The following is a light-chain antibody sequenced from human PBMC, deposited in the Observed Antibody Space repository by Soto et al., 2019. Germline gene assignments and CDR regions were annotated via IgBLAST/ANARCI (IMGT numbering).Light chain of an antibody. CDR1: QAVNTR. CDR2: LTS. Sequence: EIVLTQSPATLSSFPGDRVTLCFRASQAVNTRLAWYQHKPGQAPRLLIYLTSNRAAGIPARFSGSGSETDFTLTISDVEPEDFAVYYCHQRQSWPRTFGQGTKVDIK. J-gene: IGKJ1*01. CDR3: HQRQSWPRT. V-gene: IGKV3-11*01.